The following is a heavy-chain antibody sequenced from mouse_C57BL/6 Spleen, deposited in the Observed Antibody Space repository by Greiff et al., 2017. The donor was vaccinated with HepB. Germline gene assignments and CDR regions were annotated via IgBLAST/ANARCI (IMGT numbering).Heavy chain of an antibody. Sequence: QVQLKESGAELARPGASVKMSCKASGYTFTSYTMHWVKQRPGQGLEWIGYINPSSGYTKYNQKFKDKATLTADKSSSTAYMQLSSLTSEDSAVYYCERMREDYDVCFDYWGQGTTLTVSS. V-gene: IGHV1-4*01. CDR3: ERMREDYDVCFDY. CDR2: INPSSGYT. J-gene: IGHJ2*01. D-gene: IGHD2-4*01. CDR1: GYTFTSYT.